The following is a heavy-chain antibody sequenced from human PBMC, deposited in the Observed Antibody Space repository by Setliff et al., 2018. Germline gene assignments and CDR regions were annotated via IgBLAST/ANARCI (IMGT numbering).Heavy chain of an antibody. J-gene: IGHJ4*02. CDR1: GFTFSSSS. CDR3: ARIAGTVAN. D-gene: IGHD1-20*01. CDR2: ISSSSTI. V-gene: IGHV3-48*01. Sequence: LRLSCAASGFTFSSSSMNWVRQAPGKGLEWVSYISSSSTIYYADSVKGRFTLSRDNAKNSLYLQMNSLRAEDTAVYYCARIAGTVANWGQGTLVTVSS.